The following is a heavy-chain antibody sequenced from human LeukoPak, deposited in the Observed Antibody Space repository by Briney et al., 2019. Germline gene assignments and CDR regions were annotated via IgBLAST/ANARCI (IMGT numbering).Heavy chain of an antibody. Sequence: GGSLRLSCEASGFTFSSYGLHWVRQAPGKGLEWVAVISYDGSNKFCADSVKGRFTISRDNSKNTLYLQMNSLRAEDTAMYYCAKNTGTYDGLIDSWGQGTLVTVSS. CDR1: GFTFSSYG. J-gene: IGHJ4*02. CDR3: AKNTGTYDGLIDS. CDR2: ISYDGSNK. D-gene: IGHD1-26*01. V-gene: IGHV3-30*18.